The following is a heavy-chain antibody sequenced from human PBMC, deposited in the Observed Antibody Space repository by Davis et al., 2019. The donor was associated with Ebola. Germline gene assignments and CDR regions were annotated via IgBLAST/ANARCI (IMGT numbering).Heavy chain of an antibody. Sequence: GESLKISCAASGFTFSSYGMHWVRQAPGKGLEWVAVIWYDGSNKYYADSVKGRFTISRDNSKNTLYLQMNSLRAEDTAVYYCARDPVSPIPGIAVAGYYYYYGMDVWGQGTTVTVSS. CDR2: IWYDGSNK. D-gene: IGHD6-19*01. CDR1: GFTFSSYG. V-gene: IGHV3-33*01. CDR3: ARDPVSPIPGIAVAGYYYYYGMDV. J-gene: IGHJ6*02.